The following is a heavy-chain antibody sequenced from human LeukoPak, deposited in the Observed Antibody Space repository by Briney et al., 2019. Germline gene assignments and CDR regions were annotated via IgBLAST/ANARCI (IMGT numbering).Heavy chain of an antibody. V-gene: IGHV3-23*01. CDR3: AKLRQSRVRSPHAG. CDR1: GFTFSSYA. Sequence: GGSLRLSCAASGFTFSSYAMSWVRQAPGKGLEWGSAISGSGGSTYYADSVKGRLTISRDNSKNTLYLQMNSLRAEDTAVYYCAKLRQSRVRSPHAGWGQGTLVTVSS. D-gene: IGHD3-10*01. J-gene: IGHJ4*02. CDR2: ISGSGGST.